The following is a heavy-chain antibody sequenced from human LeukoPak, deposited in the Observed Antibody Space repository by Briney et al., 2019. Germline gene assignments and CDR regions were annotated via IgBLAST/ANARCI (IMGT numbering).Heavy chain of an antibody. V-gene: IGHV4-59*08. Sequence: SDTLSLTCTVSGGSISRFYWSWIRQSPEKGLEWIGYISYRGRTDYNPSFQSRVTMSEDMSNNQLSLKLTSVTAADTAVYFCARHFFMYYDEDVRYSAFDIWGQGNLVTVSS. CDR2: ISYRGRT. J-gene: IGHJ3*02. CDR3: ARHFFMYYDEDVRYSAFDI. CDR1: GGSISRFY. D-gene: IGHD3-16*01.